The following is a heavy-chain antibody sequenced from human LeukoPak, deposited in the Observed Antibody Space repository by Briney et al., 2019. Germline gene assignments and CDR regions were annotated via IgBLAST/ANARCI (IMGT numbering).Heavy chain of an antibody. CDR1: GGSFSGYY. Sequence: SETLSLTCAVYGGSFSGYYWSWIRQPPGKGLEWIGEINHSGSTNYNPSLKSRVTISVDTSKNQFSLKLSSVTAADTAVYYCAREAHSSGSYFDYWGQGTLVTVSS. V-gene: IGHV4-34*01. J-gene: IGHJ4*02. D-gene: IGHD3-22*01. CDR3: AREAHSSGSYFDY. CDR2: INHSGST.